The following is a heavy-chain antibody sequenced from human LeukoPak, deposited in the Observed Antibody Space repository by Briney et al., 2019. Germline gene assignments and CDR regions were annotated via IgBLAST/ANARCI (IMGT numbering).Heavy chain of an antibody. V-gene: IGHV4-59*01. CDR1: GGSIGSYY. Sequence: PSETLSLTCTVSGGSIGSYYWSWIRQPPGKGLEWIGYIYYSGSTNYNPSLKSRVTISVDTSKNQFSLKLSSVTAADTAVYYCARDFGYWGQGTLVTVSS. CDR2: IYYSGST. J-gene: IGHJ4*02. CDR3: ARDFGY.